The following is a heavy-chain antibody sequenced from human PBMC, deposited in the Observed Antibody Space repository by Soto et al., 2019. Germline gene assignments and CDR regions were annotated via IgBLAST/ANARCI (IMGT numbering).Heavy chain of an antibody. J-gene: IGHJ5*02. D-gene: IGHD6-25*01. Sequence: SETLSLTCAVYGGSFSGYYWSWIRQPPGKGLGWIGEINHSGSTNYNPSLKSRVTISVDTSKNQFSLKLSSVTAADTAVYYCARNQIAAAGQNWFDPWGQGTLVTVSS. V-gene: IGHV4-34*01. CDR1: GGSFSGYY. CDR3: ARNQIAAAGQNWFDP. CDR2: INHSGST.